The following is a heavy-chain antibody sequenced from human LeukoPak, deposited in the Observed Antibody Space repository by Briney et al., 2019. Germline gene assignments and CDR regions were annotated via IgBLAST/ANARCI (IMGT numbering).Heavy chain of an antibody. Sequence: GGSLRLSCVASGFTFSSFAMHWVRQAPGKGLDWVSGINVSGGSTWYADSVKGRFTISRDNSKNTPYMQMNSLRAEDTAVFYCAKYGSANGPPYRLDLWGQGTPVTVSS. CDR3: AKYGSANGPPYRLDL. CDR2: INVSGGST. CDR1: GFTFSSFA. V-gene: IGHV3-23*01. J-gene: IGHJ6*02. D-gene: IGHD2-15*01.